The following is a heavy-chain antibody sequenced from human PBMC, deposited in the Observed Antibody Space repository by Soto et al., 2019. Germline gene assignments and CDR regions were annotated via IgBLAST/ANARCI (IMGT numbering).Heavy chain of an antibody. CDR2: INHSGST. J-gene: IGHJ5*02. D-gene: IGHD3-10*01. CDR3: AREWDPMVANLFDP. V-gene: IGHV4-34*01. CDR1: GGSFSGYY. Sequence: SETLSLTWAVYGGSFSGYYWSWIRQPPGKGLEWIGEINHSGSTNYNPSLKSRVTISVDTSKNQFSLKLSSVTAADTAVYYCAREWDPMVANLFDPWGQGPLVTV.